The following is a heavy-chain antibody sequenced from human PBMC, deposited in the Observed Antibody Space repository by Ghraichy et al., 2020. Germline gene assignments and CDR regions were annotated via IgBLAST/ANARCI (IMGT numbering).Heavy chain of an antibody. J-gene: IGHJ6*04. CDR2: INANSGGT. CDR1: GYIVTGHY. D-gene: IGHD3/OR15-3a*01. V-gene: IGHV1-2*02. Sequence: ASVKVSCKASGYIVTGHYILWLLQSPGQCLEWMGWINANSGGTKYAQKFQGRVTMTRDTSTGTAYLELNRLTSDDTAVYFCASGLRDVWGKGTTVTVSS. CDR3: ASGLRDV.